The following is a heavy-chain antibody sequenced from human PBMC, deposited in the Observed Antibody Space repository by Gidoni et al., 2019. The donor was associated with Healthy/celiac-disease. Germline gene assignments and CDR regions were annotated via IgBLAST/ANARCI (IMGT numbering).Heavy chain of an antibody. Sequence: QVQLQASGPGLVKHSQTLSLPCTVSGGSISSVDYYWIGYIYYSGSTYYNPSLKSRVTISVDTSKNQFSLKLSSVTAADTAVYYCARDRGAAAGIFFDYWGQGTLVTVSS. CDR1: GGSISSVDYY. CDR3: ARDRGAAAGIFFDY. D-gene: IGHD6-13*01. V-gene: IGHV4-30-4*01. J-gene: IGHJ4*02. CDR2: IYYSGST.